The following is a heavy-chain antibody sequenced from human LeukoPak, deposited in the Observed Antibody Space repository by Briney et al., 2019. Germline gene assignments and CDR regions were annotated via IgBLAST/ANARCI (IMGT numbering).Heavy chain of an antibody. CDR1: GFTFSSYS. CDR2: ISSSSSYI. CDR3: ARESGLDGSGYFDY. V-gene: IGHV3-21*01. Sequence: GGSLRLSCAASGFTFSSYSMNWVRQDPGKGLEWVSSISSSSSYIYYADSVKGRFTISRDNAKNSLYLQMNSLRAEDTAVYYCARESGLDGSGYFDYWGQGTLVTVSS. D-gene: IGHD3-10*01. J-gene: IGHJ4*02.